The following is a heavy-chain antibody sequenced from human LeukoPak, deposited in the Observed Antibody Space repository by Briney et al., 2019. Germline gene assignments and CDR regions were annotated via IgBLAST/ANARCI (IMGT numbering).Heavy chain of an antibody. D-gene: IGHD3-9*01. J-gene: IGHJ4*02. CDR2: ISGSGGST. V-gene: IGHV3-23*01. CDR3: ARDWGYFDCFFDY. Sequence: GGSLRLSCAASGFTFSSYAMSWVRQAPGKGLEWVSAISGSGGSTYYADSVKGRFTISRDNSKNTLYLQMNSLRGEDTAVYYCARDWGYFDCFFDYWGQGTLVTVSS. CDR1: GFTFSSYA.